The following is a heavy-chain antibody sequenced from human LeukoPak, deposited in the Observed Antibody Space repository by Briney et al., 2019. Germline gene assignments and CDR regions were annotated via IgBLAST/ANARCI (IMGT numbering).Heavy chain of an antibody. V-gene: IGHV4-34*01. CDR1: GGSFSGYY. J-gene: IGHJ5*02. Sequence: KPSETLSLTCAVYGGSFSGYYWSWIRQPPGKGLEWIGEINHSGSTNYNPSLKSRVTISVDTSKNQFSLKLSSVTAADTAVYYCARGRRDLLRLGELIGNWFDPWGQGTLVTVSS. D-gene: IGHD3-16*01. CDR3: ARGRRDLLRLGELIGNWFDP. CDR2: INHSGST.